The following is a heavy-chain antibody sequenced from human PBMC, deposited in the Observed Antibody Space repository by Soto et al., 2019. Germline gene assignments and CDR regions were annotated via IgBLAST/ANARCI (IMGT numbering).Heavy chain of an antibody. CDR3: ARGGIVAAAGKNYYYYYGMDV. CDR2: INPNSGGT. J-gene: IGHJ6*02. CDR1: GYTFTGYY. Sequence: ASVKVSCKASGYTFTGYYMHWVRKAPGQGLEWMGWINPNSGGTNYAQKFQGRVTMTRDTSISTAYMELSRLRSDDTAVYYCARGGIVAAAGKNYYYYYGMDVWGQGTTVTVSS. D-gene: IGHD6-13*01. V-gene: IGHV1-2*02.